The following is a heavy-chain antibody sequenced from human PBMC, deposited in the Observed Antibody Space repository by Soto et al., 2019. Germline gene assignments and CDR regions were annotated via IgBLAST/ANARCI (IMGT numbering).Heavy chain of an antibody. CDR3: ARVPAYDITAAGTLDY. J-gene: IGHJ4*02. CDR1: GGSFTVYN. CDR2: INHRENT. Sequence: SETLSLTCNVSGGSFTVYNWTWIRQPPGKGLEWIGEINHRENTNYNPSLKSRLTISIDTSMNRFPLKLTSVTAADTAVYYCARVPAYDITAAGTLDYWGQGIRVTVS. V-gene: IGHV4-34*01. D-gene: IGHD6-13*01.